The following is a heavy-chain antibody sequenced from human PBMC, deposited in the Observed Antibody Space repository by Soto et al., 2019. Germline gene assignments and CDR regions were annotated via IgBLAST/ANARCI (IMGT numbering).Heavy chain of an antibody. CDR2: ISGSGGST. CDR3: AKYTLHGSGIYYPRDFDY. Sequence: VQLLESGGGLVQPGGSLRLSCAASGFTFSSYAMSWVRQAPGKGLEWVSAISGSGGSTYYSDSVKGRFTISRDNSKNTLYLQMKSLRAEVTAVYYCAKYTLHGSGIYYPRDFDYWGQGTLVTVSA. J-gene: IGHJ4*02. CDR1: GFTFSSYA. D-gene: IGHD3-10*01. V-gene: IGHV3-23*01.